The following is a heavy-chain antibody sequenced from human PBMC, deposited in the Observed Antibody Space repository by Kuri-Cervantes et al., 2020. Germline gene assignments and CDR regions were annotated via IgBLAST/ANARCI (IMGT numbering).Heavy chain of an antibody. Sequence: ASVKVSCKASGYTFTGYYMHWVRQAPGQGLEWMGWINPNSGGTNYAQKFQGRVTMTRDTSISTAYMELSRLRSDDTAVYYCASFEYSSSSVLVSGGLVILGVFYWYFDLWGRGTLVTVSS. CDR2: INPNSGGT. V-gene: IGHV1-2*02. CDR1: GYTFTGYY. D-gene: IGHD6-6*01. CDR3: ASFEYSSSSVLVSGGLVILGVFYWYFDL. J-gene: IGHJ2*01.